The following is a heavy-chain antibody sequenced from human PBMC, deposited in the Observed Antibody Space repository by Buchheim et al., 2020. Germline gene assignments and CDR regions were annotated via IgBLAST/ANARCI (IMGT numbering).Heavy chain of an antibody. Sequence: QVQLVQSGAEVKMPGASVKISCKASGYTFAIYYIHWVRQAPGQRLEWMGLVNPTGSRPTCAQGFQGRVTMTRDMSTSTVYLELSSLRSEDAAMYYCARVHGGNFGQYDSWGQGTL. CDR1: GYTFAIYY. J-gene: IGHJ4*02. CDR2: VNPTGSRP. V-gene: IGHV1-46*01. CDR3: ARVHGGNFGQYDS. D-gene: IGHD4-23*01.